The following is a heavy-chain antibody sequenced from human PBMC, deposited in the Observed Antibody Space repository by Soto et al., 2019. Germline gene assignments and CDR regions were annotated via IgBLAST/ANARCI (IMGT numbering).Heavy chain of an antibody. Sequence: SETLSLTCAVYGGSFSGYYWSWIRQPPGKGLEWIGEINHSGSTNYNPSLKSRVTISVDTSKNQFSLKLSSVTAADTAVYYCARGKGYCSSTICCRTPIPHISNSWGEVTLVTVSP. D-gene: IGHD2-2*01. CDR2: INHSGST. J-gene: IGHJ4*02. CDR1: GGSFSGYY. V-gene: IGHV4-34*01. CDR3: ARGKGYCSSTICCRTPIPHISNS.